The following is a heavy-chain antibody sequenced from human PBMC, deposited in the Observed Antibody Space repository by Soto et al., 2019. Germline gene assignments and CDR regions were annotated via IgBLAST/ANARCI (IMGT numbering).Heavy chain of an antibody. CDR2: ISAYNGNT. J-gene: IGHJ5*02. V-gene: IGHV1-18*01. D-gene: IGHD6-13*01. CDR3: ARDAEAAAGTEYNWFDP. Sequence: VASVKVSCKASGYTFTSYGISWVRQAPGQGLEWMGWISAYNGNTNYAQKLQGRVTMTTDTSTSTAYMELRSLRSDDTAVYYCARDAEAAAGTEYNWFDPWGQGTLVTVSS. CDR1: GYTFTSYG.